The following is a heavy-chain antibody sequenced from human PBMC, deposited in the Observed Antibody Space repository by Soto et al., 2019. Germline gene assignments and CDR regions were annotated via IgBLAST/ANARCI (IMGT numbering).Heavy chain of an antibody. D-gene: IGHD2-15*01. CDR1: GFTFSNAW. Sequence: GGSLRLSCAASGFTFSNAWMSWVRQAPGKGLEWVGRIKSKTDGGTTDYAAPVKGRFTISRDDSKNTLYLQMNSLKTEDTAVYYCTTEIPGYCSGGSCQSYYMDVWGKGTTVTVSS. V-gene: IGHV3-15*01. CDR3: TTEIPGYCSGGSCQSYYMDV. CDR2: IKSKTDGGTT. J-gene: IGHJ6*03.